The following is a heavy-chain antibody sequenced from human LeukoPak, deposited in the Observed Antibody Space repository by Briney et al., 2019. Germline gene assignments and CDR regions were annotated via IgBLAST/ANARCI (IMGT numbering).Heavy chain of an antibody. D-gene: IGHD1-26*01. CDR1: GFTFSSYW. J-gene: IGHJ3*02. Sequence: GGSLRLSCAASGFTFSSYWMHWVRQAPGKGLVWVSRINSDGSSTSYADSVKGRFTISRHNAKNTLYLQMNSLRAEDTAVYYCARDQSVGALFDAFDIWGQGTMVTVSS. CDR2: INSDGSST. V-gene: IGHV3-74*01. CDR3: ARDQSVGALFDAFDI.